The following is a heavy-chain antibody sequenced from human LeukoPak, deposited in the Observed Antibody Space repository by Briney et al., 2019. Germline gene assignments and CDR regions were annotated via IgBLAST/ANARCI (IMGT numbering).Heavy chain of an antibody. Sequence: PSETLSLTCTVSGGSISSGDYYWSWIRQPPGKGLEWIGYIYYSGSTYYNPSLKSRVTISVDTSKNQFSLKLSSVTAADTAVYYCARDNIDSSGSRAALGIWGQGTMVTVSS. V-gene: IGHV4-30-4*01. CDR1: GGSISSGDYY. J-gene: IGHJ3*02. CDR3: ARDNIDSSGSRAALGI. CDR2: IYYSGST. D-gene: IGHD3-22*01.